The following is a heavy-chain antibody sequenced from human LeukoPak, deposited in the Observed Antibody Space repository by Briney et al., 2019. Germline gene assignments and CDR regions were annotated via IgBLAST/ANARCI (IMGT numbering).Heavy chain of an antibody. CDR3: AKGVGTTTIFDY. CDR1: GGSISSSNW. D-gene: IGHD1-26*01. J-gene: IGHJ4*02. V-gene: IGHV4-4*02. Sequence: SETLSLTCAVSGGSISSSNWWSWVRQPPGEGLEWIGEIYHSGSTNYNPSLKSRVTMSVDKSKNQFSLKLSSVTAADTAVYYCAKGVGTTTIFDYWGQGTLVTVSS. CDR2: IYHSGST.